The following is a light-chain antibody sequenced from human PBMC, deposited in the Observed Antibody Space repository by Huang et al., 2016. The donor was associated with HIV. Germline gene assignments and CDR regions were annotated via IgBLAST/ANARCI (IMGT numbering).Light chain of an antibody. V-gene: IGKV1-33*01. J-gene: IGKJ2*01. CDR3: QQYDSLYI. Sequence: IQMTQSPASLSAYVGDRVTISCQANQDIRSYLNWYQQKPGKAPRLLIYGASNWQAGVPTRFSGNGSGTDFTITISSLQSEDIATYYCQQYDSLYIFGQGTRLEIK. CDR1: QDIRSY. CDR2: GAS.